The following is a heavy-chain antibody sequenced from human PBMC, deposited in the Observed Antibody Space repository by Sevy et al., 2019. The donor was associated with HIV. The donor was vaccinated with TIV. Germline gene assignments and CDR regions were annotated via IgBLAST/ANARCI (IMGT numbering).Heavy chain of an antibody. D-gene: IGHD6-13*01. J-gene: IGHJ4*02. V-gene: IGHV3-53*01. Sequence: GGSLRLSCVVSGFSVSSNYMSWVRQAPGKGLEWVSNIYSDGRTYYADSVRGRFTISRDTSKNTVYLEMKSLRAEDTGVYYCAREASSWYGVDYWGQGTLVTVSS. CDR2: IYSDGRT. CDR3: AREASSWYGVDY. CDR1: GFSVSSNY.